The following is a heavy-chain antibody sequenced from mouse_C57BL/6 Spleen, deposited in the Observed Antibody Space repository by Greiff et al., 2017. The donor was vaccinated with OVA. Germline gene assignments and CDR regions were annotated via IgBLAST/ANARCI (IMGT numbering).Heavy chain of an antibody. CDR1: GYTFTSYW. CDR3: ARGHSGKNY. J-gene: IGHJ2*01. Sequence: QVQLQQPGAELVKPGASVKLSCKASGYTFTSYWITWVKQRPGQGLEWIGDIYPGSGSTNYTEKFKSKVTLSVDTSSSTVYMQLSSLTSEDSAVYSCARGHSGKNYWGQGTTLTVSS. D-gene: IGHD3-2*02. V-gene: IGHV1-55*01. CDR2: IYPGSGST.